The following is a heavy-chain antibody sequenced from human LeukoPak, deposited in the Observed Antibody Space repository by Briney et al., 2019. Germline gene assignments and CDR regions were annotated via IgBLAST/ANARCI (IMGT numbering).Heavy chain of an antibody. CDR1: GFSFSRYE. CDR3: VREGRGRSGTNAYDI. J-gene: IGHJ3*02. D-gene: IGHD6-19*01. Sequence: GGSLRLSCASSGFSFSRYEMHWVRQGPGKCLEWVSAIGTSGDTFYAGSVKGRLTISRENAKDSLYLQMNSLSAGDTAVYYCVREGRGRSGTNAYDIWGQGTVDSVST. CDR2: IGTSGDT. V-gene: IGHV3-13*01.